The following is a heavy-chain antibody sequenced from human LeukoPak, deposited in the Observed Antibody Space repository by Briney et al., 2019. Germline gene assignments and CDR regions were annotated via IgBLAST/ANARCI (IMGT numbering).Heavy chain of an antibody. CDR3: ARDRFDEGGSYPYLDY. D-gene: IGHD1-26*01. Sequence: RGSLRLSCAASGFTFSSYSMNWVRQAPGKGLEWVSYISSSSSTIYYTDSVKGRFTISRDNAKNSLYLQMNGLRAEDTAVYYCARDRFDEGGSYPYLDYWGQGTLITVSS. V-gene: IGHV3-48*01. J-gene: IGHJ4*02. CDR1: GFTFSSYS. CDR2: ISSSSSTI.